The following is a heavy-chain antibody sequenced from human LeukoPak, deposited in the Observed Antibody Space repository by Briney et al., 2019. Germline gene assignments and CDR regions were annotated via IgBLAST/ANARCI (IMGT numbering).Heavy chain of an antibody. D-gene: IGHD3-22*01. CDR1: GGSISSSSYY. V-gene: IGHV4-39*01. J-gene: IGHJ3*02. CDR3: ARKITMIVHDAFDI. CDR2: IYYSGST. Sequence: SETLSLTCTVSGGSISSSSYYWGWIRQPPGKGLEWIGSIYYSGSTYYNPSLKSRVTISVDTSKNQFSLKLSSVTAADTAVYYCARKITMIVHDAFDIWGQGTMVTVSS.